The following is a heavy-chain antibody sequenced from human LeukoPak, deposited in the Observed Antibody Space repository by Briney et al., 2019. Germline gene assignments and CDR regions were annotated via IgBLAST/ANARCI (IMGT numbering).Heavy chain of an antibody. Sequence: GGSLRLSCAASGFTFSNAWMSWVRQAPAKGLEWVGRIKSKTDGGTTDYAAPVKGRFTISRDDSKNTLYPQMNSLKTEDTAVYYCTTDLGFNTFYYYMDVWGKGTTVTVSS. J-gene: IGHJ6*03. V-gene: IGHV3-15*01. D-gene: IGHD2-2*02. CDR1: GFTFSNAW. CDR2: IKSKTDGGTT. CDR3: TTDLGFNTFYYYMDV.